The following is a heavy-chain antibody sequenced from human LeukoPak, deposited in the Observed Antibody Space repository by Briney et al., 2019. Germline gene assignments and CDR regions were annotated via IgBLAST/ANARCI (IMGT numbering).Heavy chain of an antibody. CDR2: ISAYNGNT. D-gene: IGHD5-18*01. V-gene: IGHV1-18*01. CDR1: GYTFTSYG. J-gene: IGHJ4*02. Sequence: ASVKVSCKASGYTFTSYGISWVRQAPGQGLEWMGWISAYNGNTNYAQKLQGRVTMTTDTSTSTAYMELRSLRSDDTAVYYCARDIGYGYGYVVPDYWGQGTLVTVSS. CDR3: ARDIGYGYGYVVPDY.